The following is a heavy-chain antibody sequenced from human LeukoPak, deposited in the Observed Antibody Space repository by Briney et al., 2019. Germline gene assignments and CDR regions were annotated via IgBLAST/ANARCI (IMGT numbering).Heavy chain of an antibody. CDR3: ARESSGSGYYYGMDV. D-gene: IGHD6-19*01. Sequence: PGGSLRLSCAASGFTFSSYSMNWVRQPPGKGLEWIGSIYYSGSTYYNPSLKSRVTISVDTSKNQFSLKLSSVTAADTAVYYCARESSGSGYYYGMDVWGQGTTVTVSS. CDR2: IYYSGST. J-gene: IGHJ6*02. V-gene: IGHV4-39*07. CDR1: GFTFSSYS.